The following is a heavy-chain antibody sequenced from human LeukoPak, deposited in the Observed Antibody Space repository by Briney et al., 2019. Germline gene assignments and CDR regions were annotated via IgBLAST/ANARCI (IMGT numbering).Heavy chain of an antibody. CDR1: GFTFSRYW. CDR3: ARDDYNSGSYSYFDY. Sequence: GGSLRLSCAASGFTFSRYWMHWVRQAPGKGLERVANINQDGSEKYYVDSVKGRFTISRDNAKNSLFLQMNSLRAEDTAVYYCARDDYNSGSYSYFDYWGQGTLVTVSS. D-gene: IGHD6-19*01. V-gene: IGHV3-7*01. CDR2: INQDGSEK. J-gene: IGHJ4*02.